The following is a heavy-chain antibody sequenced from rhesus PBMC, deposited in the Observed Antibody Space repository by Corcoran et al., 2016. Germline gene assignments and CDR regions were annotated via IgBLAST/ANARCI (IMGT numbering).Heavy chain of an antibody. D-gene: IGHD3-16*01. J-gene: IGHJ5-1*01. CDR1: GHSIRSGYY. CDR2: ISGSRRST. CDR3: ARRGNSGRFDV. Sequence: QVQLQESGPGLVKPSETLSLTCAVSGHSIRSGYYWGWIRQPPGKGLEYIGCISGSRRSTNYNPPLKSRVTISKDTSKNQFSLKLRSVTAADTAVHYCARRGNSGRFDVWGAGVLVTVSS. V-gene: IGHV4-99*01.